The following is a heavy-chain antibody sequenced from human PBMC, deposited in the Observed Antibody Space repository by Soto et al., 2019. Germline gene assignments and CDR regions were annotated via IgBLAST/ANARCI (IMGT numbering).Heavy chain of an antibody. CDR3: ARDRVGYGGNPYYYYGMDV. J-gene: IGHJ6*02. V-gene: IGHV4-30-4*01. D-gene: IGHD4-17*01. CDR1: GDSISSNDYY. Sequence: SETLSLTCTVSGDSISSNDYYWSWIRQPPGKGLEWIGYIHYSGSTYYNPSLKSRVTISVDTSKNQFSLKLSSVTAADTAVYYCARDRVGYGGNPYYYYGMDVWGQGTTVTVSS. CDR2: IHYSGST.